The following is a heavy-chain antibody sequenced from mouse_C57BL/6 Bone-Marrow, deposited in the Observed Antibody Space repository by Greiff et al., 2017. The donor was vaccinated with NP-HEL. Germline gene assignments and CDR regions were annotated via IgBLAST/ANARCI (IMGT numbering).Heavy chain of an antibody. Sequence: EVKLVESGPGLVKPSQSLSLTCSVTGYSITSGYYWNWIRQFPGNKLEWMGYISYDGSNNYNPSLKNRISITRDTSKNQFFLKLNSVTTEDTATYYCARKGPYAAYWGQGTLVTVSA. V-gene: IGHV3-6*01. CDR2: ISYDGSN. D-gene: IGHD1-1*01. CDR1: GYSITSGYY. CDR3: ARKGPYAAY. J-gene: IGHJ3*01.